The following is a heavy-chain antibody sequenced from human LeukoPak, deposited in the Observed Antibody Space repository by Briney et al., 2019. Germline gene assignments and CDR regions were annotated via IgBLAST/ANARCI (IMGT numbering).Heavy chain of an antibody. CDR1: GGSISSSSYY. Sequence: SETLSLTCTVSGGSISSSSYYWGWIRQPPGKGLEWIGSIYYSGSTYYNPSPKSRVTISVDTSKNQFSLKLSSVTAADTAVYYCARVGHRYSSGWYDYWGQGTLVTVSS. CDR3: ARVGHRYSSGWYDY. V-gene: IGHV4-39*07. J-gene: IGHJ4*02. D-gene: IGHD6-19*01. CDR2: IYYSGST.